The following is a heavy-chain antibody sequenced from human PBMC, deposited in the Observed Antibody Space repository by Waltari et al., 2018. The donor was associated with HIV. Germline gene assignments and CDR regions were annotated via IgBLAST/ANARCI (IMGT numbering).Heavy chain of an antibody. Sequence: QVQLVQSGPEVRKPGASVKVSCKASGYSFTRYGSSWVRQAPGQGLEWMGWRSADNGNKKYAQEFQVRFTMTKDTSTKTAYMELRSLRSDDTAVYYCARDYSDTSGYRTGMDVWGRGTTVTVSS. J-gene: IGHJ6*02. CDR3: ARDYSDTSGYRTGMDV. V-gene: IGHV1-18*01. CDR2: RSADNGNK. D-gene: IGHD3-22*01. CDR1: GYSFTRYG.